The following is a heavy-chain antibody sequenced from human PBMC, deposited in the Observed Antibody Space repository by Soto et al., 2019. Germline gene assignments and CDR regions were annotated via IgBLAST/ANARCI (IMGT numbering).Heavy chain of an antibody. J-gene: IGHJ3*02. V-gene: IGHV4-59*01. Sequence: SETLSLTCTVSGGSISSYYWSWIRQPPGKGLEWIGYIYYSGSTNYNPSLKSRVTISVDTSKNQFSLKLSSVTAADTAVYYCAGYLLESIVGATTVHDFDIVGQGTMVTVS. D-gene: IGHD1-26*01. CDR3: AGYLLESIVGATTVHDFDI. CDR1: GGSISSYY. CDR2: IYYSGST.